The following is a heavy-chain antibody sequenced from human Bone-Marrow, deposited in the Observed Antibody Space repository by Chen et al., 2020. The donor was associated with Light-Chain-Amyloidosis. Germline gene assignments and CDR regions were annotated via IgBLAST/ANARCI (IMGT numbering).Heavy chain of an antibody. Sequence: DVQLVESGGGLIQPGESLRRSCAASGFTFSDYYMHWVRQGPGTGLVWVSRSNGDGTDIKYADSVRGRFTISRDSAKNTVYLQMNSLRTEDTAVYYCARSVSGTFDYWGQGALVTVSS. CDR2: SNGDGTDI. J-gene: IGHJ4*02. D-gene: IGHD1-1*01. V-gene: IGHV3-74*01. CDR1: GFTFSDYY. CDR3: ARSVSGTFDY.